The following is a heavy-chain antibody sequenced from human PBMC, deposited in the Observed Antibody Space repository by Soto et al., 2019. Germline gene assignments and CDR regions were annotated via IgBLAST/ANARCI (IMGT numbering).Heavy chain of an antibody. V-gene: IGHV3-43*01. CDR3: AKDISSSNAFDI. CDR2: ISWDGGST. Sequence: GGSLRLSCAASGFTFDDYTMHWVRQAPGKGLEWVSLISWDGGSTYYADSVKGRFTISRDNNKNSLYLQMNSLRTEDTALYYCAKDISSSNAFDIWGQGTMVTVSS. J-gene: IGHJ3*02. CDR1: GFTFDDYT. D-gene: IGHD6-13*01.